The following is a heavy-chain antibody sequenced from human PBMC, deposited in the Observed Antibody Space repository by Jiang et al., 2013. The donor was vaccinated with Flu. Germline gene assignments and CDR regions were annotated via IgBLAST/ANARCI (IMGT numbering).Heavy chain of an antibody. D-gene: IGHD4-17*01. CDR2: ISAYNGNT. CDR3: ARENRNPTVRAAWNY. CDR1: GYTFTSYG. V-gene: IGHV1-18*04. Sequence: GAEVKKPGASVKVSCKASGYTFTSYGISWVRQAPGQGLEWMGWISAYNGNTNYAQKLQGRVTMTTDTSTSTACMELRSLRSDDTAVYYCARENRNPTVRAAWNYWGQGTLVTVSS. J-gene: IGHJ4*02.